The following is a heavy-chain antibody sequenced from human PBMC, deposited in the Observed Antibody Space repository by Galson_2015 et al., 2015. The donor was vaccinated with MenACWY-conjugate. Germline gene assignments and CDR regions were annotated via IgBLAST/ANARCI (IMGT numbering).Heavy chain of an antibody. CDR1: GGTFSSYA. J-gene: IGHJ5*02. CDR3: AATYCSSTSCHNWFDP. D-gene: IGHD2-2*01. CDR2: IIPIFGTA. V-gene: IGHV1-69*06. Sequence: SVKVSCKASGGTFSSYAISWVRQAPGQGLEWMGGIIPIFGTANYAQKFQGRVTITADKSTSTAYMELSSLRSEDTAVYYCAATYCSSTSCHNWFDPWGQGTLVTVSS.